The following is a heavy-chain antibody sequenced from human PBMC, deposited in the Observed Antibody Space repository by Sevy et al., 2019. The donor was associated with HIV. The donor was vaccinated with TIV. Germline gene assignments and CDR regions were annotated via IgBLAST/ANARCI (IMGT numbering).Heavy chain of an antibody. CDR2: ISVSGGFT. CDR1: GFTFSKYA. CDR3: AREAYCGGDCYSSGMDV. J-gene: IGHJ6*02. D-gene: IGHD2-21*02. V-gene: IGHV3-23*01. Sequence: GGSLRLSCAASGFTFSKYAMTWVRQAPGKGLEWVSAISVSGGFTYYADSVMGRFTTSRDNSKNTLYLQMNSLRAEDTAVYYCAREAYCGGDCYSSGMDVWGQGTTVTVSS.